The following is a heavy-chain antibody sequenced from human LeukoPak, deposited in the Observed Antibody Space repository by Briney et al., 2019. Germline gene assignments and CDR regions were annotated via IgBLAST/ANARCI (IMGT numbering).Heavy chain of an antibody. Sequence: GASVTVSCKASGYTFTGYYMHWVRPAPGQGLEWMGWINPNSGGTNYAQKFQGRVTMTRDTSISTAYMELSRLRSDDTAVYYCARPSRNYYDSSGYSPLDYWGQGTLVTVSS. CDR1: GYTFTGYY. CDR3: ARPSRNYYDSSGYSPLDY. J-gene: IGHJ4*02. D-gene: IGHD3-22*01. V-gene: IGHV1-2*02. CDR2: INPNSGGT.